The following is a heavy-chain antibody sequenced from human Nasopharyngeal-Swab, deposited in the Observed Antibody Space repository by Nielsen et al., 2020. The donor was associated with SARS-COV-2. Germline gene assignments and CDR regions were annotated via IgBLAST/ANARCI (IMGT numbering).Heavy chain of an antibody. CDR2: VRSKGNHYAT. CDR3: TRCGGGCYSGRDY. CDR1: GFTFSDSA. Sequence: GESLKISCAASGFTFSDSAIHWVRQASGKGLEWVGRVRSKGNHYATAYSASVEGRFIIFIDDPTNTAYLQMNSLKTEDTAMYYCTRCGGGCYSGRDYWGQGTLVTVSS. J-gene: IGHJ4*02. V-gene: IGHV3-73*01. D-gene: IGHD2-15*01.